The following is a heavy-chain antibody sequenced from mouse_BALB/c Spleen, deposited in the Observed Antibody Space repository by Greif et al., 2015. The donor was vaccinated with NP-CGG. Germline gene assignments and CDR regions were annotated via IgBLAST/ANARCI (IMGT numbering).Heavy chain of an antibody. CDR3: ARDDGYYWYFDV. CDR1: GFTFSDFY. Sequence: EVHLVESGGGLVQPGGSLRLSCATSGFTFSDFYMEWVRQPPGKRLEWIAASSNKANDYTTEYSASVKGRFIVSRDTSQSILYLQMNALRAEDTAIYYCARDDGYYWYFDVWGAGTTVTVAS. CDR2: SSNKANDYTT. V-gene: IGHV7-1*02. J-gene: IGHJ1*01. D-gene: IGHD2-2*01.